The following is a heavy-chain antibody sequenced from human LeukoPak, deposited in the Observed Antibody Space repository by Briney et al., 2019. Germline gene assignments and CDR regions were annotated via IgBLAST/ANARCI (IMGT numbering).Heavy chain of an antibody. CDR3: TRASGYQTDAFDI. CDR2: IYYSGST. CDR1: GGSISSYY. V-gene: IGHV4-59*01. J-gene: IGHJ3*02. D-gene: IGHD3-22*01. Sequence: SETLSLTCTVSGGSISSYYWSWIRQPPGKGLEWIGYIYYSGSTNYNPSLKSRVTISVDTSKNQFSLKLSSVTAADTAVYYCTRASGYQTDAFDIWDQGTMVTVSS.